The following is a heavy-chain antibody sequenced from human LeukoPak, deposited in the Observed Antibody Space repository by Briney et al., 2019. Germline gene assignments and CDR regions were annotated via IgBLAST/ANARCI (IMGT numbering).Heavy chain of an antibody. J-gene: IGHJ3*02. D-gene: IGHD3-22*01. Sequence: ASVKVSCKASGYTFTGYYMHWVRQAPGQGLEWMGWINPNSGGTNYAQKFQGRVTMTRDTSIGTAYMELSRLRSDDTAVYYCARGRGYYDSLLRRSGDAFDIWGQGTMVTVSS. V-gene: IGHV1-2*02. CDR2: INPNSGGT. CDR1: GYTFTGYY. CDR3: ARGRGYYDSLLRRSGDAFDI.